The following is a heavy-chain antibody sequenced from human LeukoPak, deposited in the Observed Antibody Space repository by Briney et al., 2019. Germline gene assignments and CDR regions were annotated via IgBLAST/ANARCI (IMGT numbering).Heavy chain of an antibody. Sequence: GGSLRLSCAASGFIFSDYSMNWVRQAPGRGLEWISYIGLASGFTSYADSVKGRFTTSSDTARNSLFLQMNSLRAEDTAVYYCVRDHNWAFDSWGQVTLVIVSS. CDR1: GFIFSDYS. CDR2: IGLASGFT. D-gene: IGHD1-20*01. J-gene: IGHJ4*02. V-gene: IGHV3-21*05. CDR3: VRDHNWAFDS.